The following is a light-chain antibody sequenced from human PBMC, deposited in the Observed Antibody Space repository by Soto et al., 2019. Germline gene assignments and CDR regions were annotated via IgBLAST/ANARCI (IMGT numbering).Light chain of an antibody. Sequence: IHMTHTKYSLSSSLGYIVTITCRSSQGIRNDLGWFQQKPGKAPQRLIYAASSLQSGVLSRFNGSGSGTEFTLTISSLQPEDFATYYCLQHNTFPRTFGEGTNVDIK. CDR3: LQHNTFPRT. CDR2: AAS. J-gene: IGKJ1*01. V-gene: IGKV1-17*01. CDR1: QGIRND.